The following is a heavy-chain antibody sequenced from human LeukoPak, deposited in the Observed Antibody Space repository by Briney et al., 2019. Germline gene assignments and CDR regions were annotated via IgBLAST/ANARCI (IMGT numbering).Heavy chain of an antibody. Sequence: GGSLRLSCAASGFTFSSYWMSWVRQAPGKGLEWVANIKQDGSEKYYVDSVKGRFTISRDNAKNSLYLQMNSLRAEDTAEYYCRTGYSYGLHWGQGTLVTVSS. J-gene: IGHJ4*02. CDR3: RTGYSYGLH. CDR2: IKQDGSEK. V-gene: IGHV3-7*01. D-gene: IGHD5-18*01. CDR1: GFTFSSYW.